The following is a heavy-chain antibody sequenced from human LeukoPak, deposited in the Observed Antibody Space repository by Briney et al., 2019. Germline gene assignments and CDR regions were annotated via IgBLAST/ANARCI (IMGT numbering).Heavy chain of an antibody. CDR2: IFYSGST. V-gene: IGHV4-59*01. Sequence: SETLSLTCTVSGGSINSYYWSWIRQPPGKGLEWIGYIFYSGSTNYNPSLKSRVTISVDTSKNQFSLNLRSATVADTAVYYCARHLPIRSYWYFDLWGRGTLVTVSS. D-gene: IGHD3-10*01. CDR3: ARHLPIRSYWYFDL. J-gene: IGHJ2*01. CDR1: GGSINSYY.